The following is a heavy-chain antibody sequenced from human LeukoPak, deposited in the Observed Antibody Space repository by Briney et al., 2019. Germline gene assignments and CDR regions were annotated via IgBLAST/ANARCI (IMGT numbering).Heavy chain of an antibody. Sequence: SETLSLTCAVYGGSFSGYYWSWIRQPPGKGLEWIGEINHSGSTNYNPSLKSRVTISVDTSKNQFSLKLSSVTAADTAVYYCARADGEWFGELYYYYYMDVWGKGTTVTVSS. V-gene: IGHV4-34*01. CDR3: ARADGEWFGELYYYYYMDV. CDR1: GGSFSGYY. CDR2: INHSGST. D-gene: IGHD3-10*01. J-gene: IGHJ6*03.